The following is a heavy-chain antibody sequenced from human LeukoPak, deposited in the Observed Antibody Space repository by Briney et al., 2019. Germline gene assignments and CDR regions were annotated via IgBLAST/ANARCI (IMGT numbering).Heavy chain of an antibody. V-gene: IGHV3-30-3*01. D-gene: IGHD3-22*01. J-gene: IGHJ6*02. CDR2: ISYDGSNK. CDR1: GFTFSSYA. Sequence: GGSLRLSCAASGFTFSSYAMHWVRQASGKGLEWVAVISYDGSNKYYADSVKGRFTISRDNSKNTLYLQMNSLRAEDTAVYYCARVRYYDSSGYSDYYYYYGMDVWGQGTTVIVSS. CDR3: ARVRYYDSSGYSDYYYYYGMDV.